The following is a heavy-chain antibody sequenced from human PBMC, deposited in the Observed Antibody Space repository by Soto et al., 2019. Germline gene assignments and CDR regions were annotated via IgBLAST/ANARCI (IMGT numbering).Heavy chain of an antibody. J-gene: IGHJ5*02. D-gene: IGHD3-22*01. CDR1: GGTFSIYA. V-gene: IGHV1-69*06. CDR2: ILPIFGTE. Sequence: ASVKVSCNASGGTFSIYAISWVRQAPGQGLEWMGGILPIFGTENYAQKFRGRVTIPADKSTSTAYMELSRLRSEDTPVDYCATPKIADYYDSSGYWFDPWGQGTLVTVSS. CDR3: ATPKIADYYDSSGYWFDP.